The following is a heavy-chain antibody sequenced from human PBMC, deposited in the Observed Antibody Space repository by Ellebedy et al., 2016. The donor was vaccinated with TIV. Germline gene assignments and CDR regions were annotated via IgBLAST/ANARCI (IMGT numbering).Heavy chain of an antibody. D-gene: IGHD2-8*01. CDR3: VRVYGYYYGMDV. V-gene: IGHV3-30*03. CDR1: GFSFSEHG. J-gene: IGHJ6*02. CDR2: ISVDGNTK. Sequence: GGSLRLXXGASGFSFSEHGLHWVRQAPGKGLEWVGLISVDGNTKYYADSVKGRFTISRDNSKNSLYLQMNSLRDEDTAVYYCVRVYGYYYGMDVWGQGTTVNVS.